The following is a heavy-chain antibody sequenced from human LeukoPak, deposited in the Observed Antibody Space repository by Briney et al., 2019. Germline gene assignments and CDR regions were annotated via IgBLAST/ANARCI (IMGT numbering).Heavy chain of an antibody. Sequence: GGSLGLSCAASGFTFSDYYMSWIRQAPGKGLQWVSYISSSGSTIYYADSVKGRFTISRDNAKNSLYLQMNSLRAEDTAVYYCARDRKYFRHPFAYWGQGTLVTVSS. CDR2: ISSSGSTI. J-gene: IGHJ4*02. D-gene: IGHD1-14*01. V-gene: IGHV3-11*01. CDR1: GFTFSDYY. CDR3: ARDRKYFRHPFAY.